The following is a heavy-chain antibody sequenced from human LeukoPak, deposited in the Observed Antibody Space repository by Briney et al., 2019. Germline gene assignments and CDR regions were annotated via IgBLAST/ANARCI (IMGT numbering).Heavy chain of an antibody. D-gene: IGHD6-13*01. CDR1: GFTFSSYG. V-gene: IGHV3-30*02. CDR2: IRYDGSNK. CDR3: AKGRYSSSWYWFDP. Sequence: GGSLRLSCAASGFTFSSYGMHWVRQAPGKGLEWVAFIRYDGSNKYYADSVKGRFTISRDNSKNTLYLQMNSLRAEDTAVYYCAKGRYSSSWYWFDPWGQGTLVTVS. J-gene: IGHJ5*02.